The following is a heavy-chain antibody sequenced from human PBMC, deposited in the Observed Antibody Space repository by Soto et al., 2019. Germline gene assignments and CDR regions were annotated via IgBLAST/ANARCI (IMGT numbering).Heavy chain of an antibody. CDR3: ARDQGYYESSGYFDY. V-gene: IGHV3-11*01. Sequence: SLRLSCAASGFTCSDYYMSWIRQAPGKGLEWVSYISSSGSIIYYADSVKGRFTISRDNAKNSLYLQMNSLRAEDTAVYYCARDQGYYESSGYFDYWGQGTLVTVSS. J-gene: IGHJ4*02. CDR1: GFTCSDYY. D-gene: IGHD3-22*01. CDR2: ISSSGSII.